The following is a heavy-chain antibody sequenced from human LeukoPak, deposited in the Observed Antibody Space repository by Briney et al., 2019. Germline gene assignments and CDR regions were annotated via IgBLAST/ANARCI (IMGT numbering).Heavy chain of an antibody. J-gene: IGHJ4*02. CDR1: GDSVSINSAA. CDR2: TYQRSKWYN. CDR3: ARTPSPYSSGWYFDY. D-gene: IGHD6-19*01. V-gene: IGHV6-1*01. Sequence: SQTLSLTCAISGDSVSINSAAWNWIRHSPSRGLEWLGRTYQRSKWYNDYAVFVKSRITINPDISKNQFSLQLNSVTPEDTAVYYCARTPSPYSSGWYFDYWGQGTLVTVSS.